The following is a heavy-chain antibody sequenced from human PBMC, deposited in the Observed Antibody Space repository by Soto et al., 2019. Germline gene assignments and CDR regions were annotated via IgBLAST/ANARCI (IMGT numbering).Heavy chain of an antibody. V-gene: IGHV3-23*01. Sequence: GGSLRLSCAASGFTFSSYAMSWVRQAPGKGLEWVSAISGSGGSTYYADSVKGRFTISRDNSKNTLYLQMNSLRAEDTAVYYCAKGGAMITFGGVIADYWGQGTLVTVSS. CDR3: AKGGAMITFGGVIADY. CDR2: ISGSGGST. CDR1: GFTFSSYA. J-gene: IGHJ4*02. D-gene: IGHD3-16*02.